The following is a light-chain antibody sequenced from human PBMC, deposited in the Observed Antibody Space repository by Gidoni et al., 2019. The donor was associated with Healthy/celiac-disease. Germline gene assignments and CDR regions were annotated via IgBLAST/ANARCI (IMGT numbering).Light chain of an antibody. Sequence: DIQMTQSPSSLSASVGDRVTITRRASQSISSYLNWYQQKPGKAPKLLIYAASSLQSGVPSRFSVSGSGTDFTLTISSLQPEDFATYYCQQSYSTPRWTFGQGTKVEIK. CDR3: QQSYSTPRWT. J-gene: IGKJ1*01. V-gene: IGKV1-39*01. CDR2: AAS. CDR1: QSISSY.